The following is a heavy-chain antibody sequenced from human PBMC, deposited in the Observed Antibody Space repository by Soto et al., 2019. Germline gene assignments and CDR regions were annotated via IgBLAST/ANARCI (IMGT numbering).Heavy chain of an antibody. V-gene: IGHV3-30*18. J-gene: IGHJ4*02. CDR3: AKDLRFLEWLPYDSFDY. D-gene: IGHD3-3*01. CDR2: ISYDGSNK. CDR1: GFTFSSYG. Sequence: QVLLVESGGGVVQPGRSLRLSCAASGFTFSSYGMHWVRQAPGKGLEWVAVISYDGSNKYYADSVKGRFTISRDNSKNTLYLQMNSLRAEDTAVYYCAKDLRFLEWLPYDSFDYWGQGTLVTVSS.